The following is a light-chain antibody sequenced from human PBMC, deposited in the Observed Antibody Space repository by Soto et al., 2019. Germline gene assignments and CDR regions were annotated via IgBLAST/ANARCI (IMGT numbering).Light chain of an antibody. Sequence: QSVLTQPASVSGSPGQSITISCTGTSSDVGYYNYVSWYQQHPGKAPKFMIYEVSRRPSGVSNRFSGSKSGNTASLTVSGLQAEDEADYYCSSYTTSNTYVFGTGTKVTVL. V-gene: IGLV2-14*01. J-gene: IGLJ1*01. CDR3: SSYTTSNTYV. CDR2: EVS. CDR1: SSDVGYYNY.